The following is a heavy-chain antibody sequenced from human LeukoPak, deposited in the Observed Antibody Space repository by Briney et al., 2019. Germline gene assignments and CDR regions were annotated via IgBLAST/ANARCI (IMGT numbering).Heavy chain of an antibody. D-gene: IGHD6-6*01. CDR3: GRGFSESSPGAFDI. V-gene: IGHV6-1*01. CDR1: GDSVSGNRVA. J-gene: IGHJ3*02. CDR2: TYYRSKWYN. Sequence: SQTLALTCVISGDSVSGNRVAWNWIRQSPSRGLEWLGRTYYRSKWYNDYAVSVKSRITINPDTSKNQFSLQLKSVTPEDTAVDYCGRGFSESSPGAFDIWGQGTMVTVSS.